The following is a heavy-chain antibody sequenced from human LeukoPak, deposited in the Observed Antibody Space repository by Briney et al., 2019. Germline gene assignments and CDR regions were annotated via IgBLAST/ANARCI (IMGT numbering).Heavy chain of an antibody. Sequence: GGSLRLSCAASGFTFSSYWMHGVRQAPGKGLVWVSRINSDGSSTSYADSVKGRFTISRDNAKNTLYLQMNSLRAEDTAVYYCARGLPYYYYMDVWGKGTTVTASS. V-gene: IGHV3-74*01. J-gene: IGHJ6*03. D-gene: IGHD4-11*01. CDR1: GFTFSSYW. CDR3: ARGLPYYYYMDV. CDR2: INSDGSST.